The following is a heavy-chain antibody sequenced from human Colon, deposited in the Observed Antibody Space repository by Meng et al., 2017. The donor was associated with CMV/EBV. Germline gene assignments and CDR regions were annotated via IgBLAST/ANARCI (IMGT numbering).Heavy chain of an antibody. V-gene: IGHV1-18*01. CDR3: ARGVVVAALAYGMDV. CDR2: IGTYDGRT. Sequence: ASVKVSCKTSGYTFTSYGVTWVRQVPGQGLEWMGWIGTYDGRTKYAPKFQGRVTLTTEKPTTTVYMEVRGLRSDDTAVYYCARGVVVAALAYGMDVWGQGTTVTVSS. J-gene: IGHJ6*02. CDR1: GYTFTSYG. D-gene: IGHD6-19*01.